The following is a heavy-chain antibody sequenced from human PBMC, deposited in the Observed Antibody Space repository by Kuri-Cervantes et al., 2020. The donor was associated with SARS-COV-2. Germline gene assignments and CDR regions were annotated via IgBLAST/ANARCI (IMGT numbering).Heavy chain of an antibody. Sequence: GESLKISCAASGFTFSDYYMSWIRQAPGKGLEWVSYISSSGSTIYYADSVKGRFTISRDNAKNSLYLQMNSLRAEDTAVYYSARDLGSGDSYGLELYYYYGMDVWGQGTTVTVSS. CDR3: ARDLGSGDSYGLELYYYYGMDV. CDR1: GFTFSDYY. CDR2: ISSSGSTI. V-gene: IGHV3-11*04. J-gene: IGHJ6*02. D-gene: IGHD5-18*01.